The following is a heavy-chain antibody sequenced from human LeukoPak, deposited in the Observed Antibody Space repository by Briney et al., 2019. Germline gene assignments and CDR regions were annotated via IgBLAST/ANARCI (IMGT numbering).Heavy chain of an antibody. J-gene: IGHJ4*02. V-gene: IGHV4-39*01. CDR3: ARRMTYYYDSSGPPDY. Sequence: SETLSLTCTVSGGSISSTTYYWGWIRQPPGKGLEWIGSIYYSGSTYYNPSLMSRVTISVDMSKNQFSLKLSSVTAADTAVYYCARRMTYYYDSSGPPDYWGQGTLVTVSS. CDR1: GGSISSTTYY. D-gene: IGHD3-22*01. CDR2: IYYSGST.